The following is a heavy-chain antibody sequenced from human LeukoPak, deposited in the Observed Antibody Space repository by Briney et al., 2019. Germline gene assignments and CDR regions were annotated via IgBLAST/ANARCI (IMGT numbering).Heavy chain of an antibody. CDR3: ARVAMVVTAAFDY. CDR2: ISSSGSTI. V-gene: IGHV3-11*04. CDR1: GFTFSDYY. J-gene: IGHJ4*02. Sequence: PGGSLRLSCAASGFTFSDYYMSWIRQAPGKGLEWVSYISSSGSTIYYADSVKGRFTISRDNAKNSLYLQMNSLRAEDTAVYYCARVAMVVTAAFDYWGQGTLVTVSS. D-gene: IGHD2-21*02.